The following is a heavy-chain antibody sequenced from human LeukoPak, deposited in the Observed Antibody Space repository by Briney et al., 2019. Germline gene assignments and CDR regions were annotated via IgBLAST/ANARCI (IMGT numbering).Heavy chain of an antibody. V-gene: IGHV1-69*05. CDR2: IIPITGTT. J-gene: IGHJ5*02. CDR1: GGTFSNYA. D-gene: IGHD2-2*02. Sequence: GASVKVSCKASGGTFSNYAISWVRQAPGQGLEWMGGIIPITGTTNYAQKFQGRVTITTDESTRTAYMELSSLRSEDTAVYYCARGEGPYCSSTSCYNWFDPWGQGTLVTVSS. CDR3: ARGEGPYCSSTSCYNWFDP.